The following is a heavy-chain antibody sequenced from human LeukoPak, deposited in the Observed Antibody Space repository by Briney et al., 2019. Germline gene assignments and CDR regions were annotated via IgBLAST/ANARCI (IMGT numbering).Heavy chain of an antibody. CDR3: ARGLFVVVPAAIVSDFDY. D-gene: IGHD2-2*01. CDR1: GFIFSNHG. J-gene: IGHJ4*02. V-gene: IGHV3-33*01. Sequence: GGSLRLSCAASGFIFSNHGMHWVRQAPGKGLEWVAVIWYDGSNKYYADSVKGRFTISRDNSKNTLYLRMNSLRAEDTAVYYCARGLFVVVPAAIVSDFDYWGQGALVTVSS. CDR2: IWYDGSNK.